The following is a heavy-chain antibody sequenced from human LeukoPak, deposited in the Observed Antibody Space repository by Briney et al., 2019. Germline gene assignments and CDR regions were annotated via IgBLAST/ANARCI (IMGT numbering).Heavy chain of an antibody. Sequence: GGSLRLSCAASGFTFSSYAMSWVRQAPGKGLEWVSAISGSGGSTYYADSVKGRFTISRDNSKNTLYLQMNSLRAEDTAVYCCAKSEQWLIVAFDYWGQGTLVTVSS. V-gene: IGHV3-23*01. CDR2: ISGSGGST. J-gene: IGHJ4*02. CDR1: GFTFSSYA. D-gene: IGHD6-19*01. CDR3: AKSEQWLIVAFDY.